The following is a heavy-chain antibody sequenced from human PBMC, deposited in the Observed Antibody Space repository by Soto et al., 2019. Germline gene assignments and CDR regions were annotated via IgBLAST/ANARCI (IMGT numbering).Heavy chain of an antibody. J-gene: IGHJ4*02. CDR2: IIPIYASP. CDR3: AVTVTGSRSPLAH. Sequence: QVQLVQSGAEVKKPGSSVKVSCKASGGTFSSNAISWVRQAPGQGLEWMGGIIPIYASPNYAQNFQGRVTVTADKATSTAYLELSRLKFADSDIYYCAVTVTGSRSPLAHWGRGTQVIVSS. CDR1: GGTFSSNA. D-gene: IGHD3-9*01. V-gene: IGHV1-69*06.